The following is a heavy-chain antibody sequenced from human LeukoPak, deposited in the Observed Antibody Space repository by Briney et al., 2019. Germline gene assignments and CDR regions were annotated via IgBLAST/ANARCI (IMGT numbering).Heavy chain of an antibody. Sequence: PGGSLRLSCAASGFTFSSYGMHWVRQAPGKGLEWVAVIWYDGSNKYYADSVKGRFTISRDNSKNTLYLQMNSLRAEDTAVYYCAKEGGDSSGWYFGYWGQGTLVTVSS. J-gene: IGHJ4*02. D-gene: IGHD6-19*01. CDR1: GFTFSSYG. CDR2: IWYDGSNK. CDR3: AKEGGDSSGWYFGY. V-gene: IGHV3-33*06.